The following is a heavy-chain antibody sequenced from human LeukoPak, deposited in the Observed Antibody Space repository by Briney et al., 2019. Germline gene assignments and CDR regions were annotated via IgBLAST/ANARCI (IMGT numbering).Heavy chain of an antibody. Sequence: GGSLRLSCAASGLTFISYWMSWVGQAPGKGLEWVANIKQDGSEKYYVDSVKGRFTISRDNAKNSLYLQMNSLRAEDTAVYYCARDYGGTGDWGQGTMVTVSS. CDR3: ARDYGGTGD. D-gene: IGHD4-23*01. V-gene: IGHV3-7*01. J-gene: IGHJ3*01. CDR1: GLTFISYW. CDR2: IKQDGSEK.